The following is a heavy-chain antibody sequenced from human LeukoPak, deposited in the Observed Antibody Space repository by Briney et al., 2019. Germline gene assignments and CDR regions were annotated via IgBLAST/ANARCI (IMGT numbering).Heavy chain of an antibody. D-gene: IGHD3-10*01. CDR3: AAYYYGSGSSPGFFDP. CDR2: INHSGST. V-gene: IGHV4-39*01. Sequence: SETLSLTCTVSGGSISSSSYYWGWIRQPPGMGLEWIGEINHSGSTNYNPSLRSRVTISVDTSKGQFSLKLTSVTAADTAVYYCAAYYYGSGSSPGFFDPWGQGILVTVSS. CDR1: GGSISSSSYY. J-gene: IGHJ5*02.